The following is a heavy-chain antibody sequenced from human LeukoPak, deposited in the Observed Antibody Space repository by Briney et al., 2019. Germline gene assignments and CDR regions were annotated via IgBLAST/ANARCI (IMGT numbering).Heavy chain of an antibody. V-gene: IGHV3-23*01. D-gene: IGHD6-6*01. CDR1: GFTFSTCA. CDR3: AKDVRSSHYTH. CDR2: ISGGGRST. Sequence: AGGSLRLSCAASGFTFSTCAMSWVRQAPGKGLEWVSTISGGGRSTDYADSVKGQFTISRDNSKNTLYLQMNSLRAEDTAVYYCAKDVRSSHYTHWGQGTLDTVSS. J-gene: IGHJ4*02.